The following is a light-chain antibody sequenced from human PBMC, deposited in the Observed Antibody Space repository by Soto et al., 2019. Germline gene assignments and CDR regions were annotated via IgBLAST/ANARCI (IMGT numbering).Light chain of an antibody. CDR2: ETS. CDR1: QSISRW. CDR3: QPYKDYWT. V-gene: IGKV1-5*03. Sequence: RMSQSAATLSASVGERVTITCRASQSISRWLAWYQQKPGKAPKLLIYETSSLEDGVPSRFTGSGSGTEFSLTITSLQPEDFASYYCQPYKDYWTFGQGTKVDI. J-gene: IGKJ1*01.